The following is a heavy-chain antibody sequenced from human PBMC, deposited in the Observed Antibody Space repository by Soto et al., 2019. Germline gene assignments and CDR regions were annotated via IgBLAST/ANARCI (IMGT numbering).Heavy chain of an antibody. CDR1: GFTFDNYA. V-gene: IGHV3-23*01. CDR3: AKDRPQIWFGEEGFDY. CDR2: ISGSGAGT. J-gene: IGHJ4*02. Sequence: EVQLLESGGGLVQPGGSLRLSCAASGFTFDNYAMSWVRQAPGKGLEWVSAISGSGAGTYYADSVKGRFTISRDNSENTLYLQMSSLRAEDTAVYYCAKDRPQIWFGEEGFDYWGQGTLVTVSS. D-gene: IGHD3-10*01.